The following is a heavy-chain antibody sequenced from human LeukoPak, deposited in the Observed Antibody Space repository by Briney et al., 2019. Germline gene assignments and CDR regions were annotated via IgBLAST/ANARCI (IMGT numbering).Heavy chain of an antibody. CDR2: IYYSGST. V-gene: IGHV4-39*01. CDR1: GGSISSSSYY. J-gene: IGHJ4*02. D-gene: IGHD2-2*01. CDR3: ASPLGYCSSTSCYGDY. Sequence: PSETLSLTCIVSGGSISSSSYYWGWIRQPPGKGLEWIGSIYYSGSTYYNPSLKSRVTISVDTSKNQFSLKLSSVTAADTAVYYCASPLGYCSSTSCYGDYWGQGTLVTVSS.